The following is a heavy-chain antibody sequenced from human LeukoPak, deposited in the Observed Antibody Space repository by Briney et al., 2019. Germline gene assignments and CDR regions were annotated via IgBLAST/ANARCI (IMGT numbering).Heavy chain of an antibody. Sequence: SETLSLTCTVSGGSISSYYWSWIRQPPGKGLEWIGYIYYSGSTNYNPSLKSRVTISVDTSKNQFSLKLSSVTAADTAVYYCARQGADNWFNPWGQGTLVTVSS. CDR1: GGSISSYY. CDR2: IYYSGST. CDR3: ARQGADNWFNP. V-gene: IGHV4-59*01. J-gene: IGHJ5*02.